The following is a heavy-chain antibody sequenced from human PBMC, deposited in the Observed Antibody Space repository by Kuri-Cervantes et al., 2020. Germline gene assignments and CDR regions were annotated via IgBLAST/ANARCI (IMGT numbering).Heavy chain of an antibody. V-gene: IGHV3-7*01. CDR3: DRHGQVPTD. Sequence: GGSLRLSCAASGFTFSSYWKSWVRQAPGKGLEWVANINPDGRDKNYLDSVKGRFTISRDNAKDSLDLQMNSLRVEDTAVFYCDRHGQVPTDWGQGTLVTVSS. CDR1: GFTFSSYW. J-gene: IGHJ4*02. CDR2: INPDGRDK. D-gene: IGHD5-24*01.